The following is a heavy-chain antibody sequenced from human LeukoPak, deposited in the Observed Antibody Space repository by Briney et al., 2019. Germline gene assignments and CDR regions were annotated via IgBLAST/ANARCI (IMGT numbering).Heavy chain of an antibody. CDR1: GGSISSYY. Sequence: SETLSLTCTVSGGSISSYYWSWIRQPPGKGLEWIGYIYYSGSTNYNPSLKSRVTISVDTSKNQFSLKLSSVTAADTAVYYCASSFNFYYYYMDVWGKGTTVTVSS. D-gene: IGHD2-15*01. CDR3: ASSFNFYYYYMDV. V-gene: IGHV4-59*12. J-gene: IGHJ6*03. CDR2: IYYSGST.